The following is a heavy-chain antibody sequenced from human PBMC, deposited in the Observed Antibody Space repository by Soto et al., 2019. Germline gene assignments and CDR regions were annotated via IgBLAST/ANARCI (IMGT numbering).Heavy chain of an antibody. V-gene: IGHV3-30*18. D-gene: IGHD3-10*01. CDR2: VSYDGSET. CDR3: AKPHYYSSGSYKP. CDR1: GFIFSSYA. Sequence: QVQLVESGGGVVQPGRSLRLSCAASGFIFSSYAMHWVRQAPGKGLEWVAFVSYDGSETYHADSVKGRFTISRDNSKNPLFLKINSLRIEETVVYSGAKPHYYSSGSYKPGGQEPLVTVPS. J-gene: IGHJ5*02.